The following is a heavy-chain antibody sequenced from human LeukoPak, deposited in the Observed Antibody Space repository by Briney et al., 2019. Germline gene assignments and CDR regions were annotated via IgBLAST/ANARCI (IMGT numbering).Heavy chain of an antibody. CDR3: ARDGSQEYFDY. J-gene: IGHJ4*02. D-gene: IGHD6-25*01. CDR1: GGTFSSYA. Sequence: VASVKVSCKASGGTFSSYAISWVRQAPGQGLEWMGRIIPILGIANYAQKFQGRVTITADKSTSTAYMELSSLRSEDTAVYYCARDGSQEYFDYWGQGTLVTVSS. CDR2: IIPILGIA. V-gene: IGHV1-69*04.